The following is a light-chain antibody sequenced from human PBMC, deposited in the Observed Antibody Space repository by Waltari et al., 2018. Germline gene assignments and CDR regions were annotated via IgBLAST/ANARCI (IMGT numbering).Light chain of an antibody. Sequence: DIVMTQSLESLAVSLGERVTINCKSSESALYSSNNKNHLAWYQQKPEQPPKLLLYWASTRESGIPDRFSGSESETDFTLTVTSLQAEDVAVYYCQQYYSTPLTFGGGTKVEI. V-gene: IGKV4-1*01. CDR3: QQYYSTPLT. J-gene: IGKJ4*01. CDR2: WAS. CDR1: ESALYSSNNKNH.